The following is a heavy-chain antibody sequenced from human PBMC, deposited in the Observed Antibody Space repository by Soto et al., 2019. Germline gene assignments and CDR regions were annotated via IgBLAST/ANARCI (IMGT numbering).Heavy chain of an antibody. CDR3: ARMSGSTGTTEQTGFDY. CDR1: GFSLSTSGMC. J-gene: IGHJ4*02. Sequence: SGPTLVNPTQTLTLTCTFSGFSLSTSGMCVSWIRQPPGKALEWLALIDWDDDKYYSTSLKTRLTISKDNSKNQVVLTMTNMDPVDTATYYCARMSGSTGTTEQTGFDYWGQGTLVTVSS. D-gene: IGHD1-7*01. V-gene: IGHV2-70*01. CDR2: IDWDDDK.